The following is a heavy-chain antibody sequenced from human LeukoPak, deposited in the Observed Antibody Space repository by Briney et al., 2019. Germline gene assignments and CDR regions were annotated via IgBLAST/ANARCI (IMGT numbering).Heavy chain of an antibody. CDR1: GGSISSYY. V-gene: IGHV4-59*01. J-gene: IGHJ4*02. CDR2: IYHNGNT. CDR3: ARTPTAKSSLLDY. Sequence: SETLSLTCTVSGGSISSYYWTWIRQPPGKGLEWIGYIYHNGNTNYNPSLKTRVTISVDTSKNQFSLRLTSVTAADTALYYCARTPTAKSSLLDYWGQGILVTVSS.